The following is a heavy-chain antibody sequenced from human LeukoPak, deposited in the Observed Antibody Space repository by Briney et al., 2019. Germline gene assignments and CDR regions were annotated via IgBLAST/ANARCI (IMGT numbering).Heavy chain of an antibody. Sequence: SETLSLTCTVSGGSISSYYWSWIRKPPGKGLEWIGYIYYSGSTKYNPSLKSRVTISVETSKNHFSLKLSSVTAADTAVYYCSREAIAAASPGRTWFDPWGRGTLVTVSS. CDR2: IYYSGST. CDR1: GGSISSYY. D-gene: IGHD6-13*01. V-gene: IGHV4-59*12. CDR3: SREAIAAASPGRTWFDP. J-gene: IGHJ5*02.